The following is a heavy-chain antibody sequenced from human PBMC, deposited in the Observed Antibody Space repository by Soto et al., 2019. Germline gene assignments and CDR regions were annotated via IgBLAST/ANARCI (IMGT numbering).Heavy chain of an antibody. V-gene: IGHV3-7*03. CDR1: GFTFSGYW. J-gene: IGHJ4*02. CDR2: INQDGTLK. CDR3: ARWESGDWYLGI. Sequence: EVQLVESGGGLAQPGGSLRLSCAASGFTFSGYWMTWVRQAPGKGLEWVASINQDGTLKYFVDSVRGRFTISRDNAESSVFLQMINLRVDDTAVYYCARWESGDWYLGIWGQGTLISVSS. D-gene: IGHD2-21*02.